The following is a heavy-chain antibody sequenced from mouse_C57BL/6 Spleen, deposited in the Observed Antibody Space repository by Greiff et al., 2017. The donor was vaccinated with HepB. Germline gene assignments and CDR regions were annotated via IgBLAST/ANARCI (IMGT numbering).Heavy chain of an antibody. J-gene: IGHJ1*03. CDR2: SRNKANDYTT. D-gene: IGHD1-1*01. CDR3: ARDADYYGSRGYFDV. Sequence: EVQGVESGGGLVQSGRSLRLSCATSGFTFSDFYMEWVRQAPGKGLEWIAASRNKANDYTTEYSASVKGRFIVSRDTSQSILYLQMNALRAEDTAIYYCARDADYYGSRGYFDVWGTGTTVTVSS. V-gene: IGHV7-1*01. CDR1: GFTFSDFY.